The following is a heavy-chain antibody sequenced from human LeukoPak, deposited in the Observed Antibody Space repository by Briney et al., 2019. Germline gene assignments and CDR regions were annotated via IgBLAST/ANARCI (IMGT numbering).Heavy chain of an antibody. CDR2: IYYSGST. D-gene: IGHD6-25*01. Sequence: SETLSLTCTVSGGSISSYYWSWIRQPPGKGLEWIGYIYYSGSTNYNPSLKSRVTISVDTSKIQFSLKLSSVTAADTAVYYCARVAAPTWFDPWGQGTLVTVSS. CDR3: ARVAAPTWFDP. CDR1: GGSISSYY. J-gene: IGHJ5*02. V-gene: IGHV4-59*01.